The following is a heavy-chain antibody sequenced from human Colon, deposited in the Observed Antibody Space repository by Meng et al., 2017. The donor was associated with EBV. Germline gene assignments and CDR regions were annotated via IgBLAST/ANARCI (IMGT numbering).Heavy chain of an antibody. Sequence: QVPGPGLVNPSQTLSLTCTVSGGSINSGDYYWSWIRQPPGKGLEWIGYIYYTGSTYYNPSLKSRVTISMDTSKNQFSLRLSSVTAADTAVYYCARNYYFDYWGQGTLVTVSS. CDR3: ARNYYFDY. J-gene: IGHJ4*02. CDR2: IYYTGST. V-gene: IGHV4-30-4*01. CDR1: GGSINSGDYY.